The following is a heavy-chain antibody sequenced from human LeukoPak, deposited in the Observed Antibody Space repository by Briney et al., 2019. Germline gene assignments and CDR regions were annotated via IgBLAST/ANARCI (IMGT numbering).Heavy chain of an antibody. CDR3: ARAYDFWSGYPEGGYYYYYMDV. Sequence: PGGSLRLSCVASGFTFSNYGMSWVRQAPGKGLEWVSGISGSGGDTYYADSVKGRFTVSRDNSKNTLYLQMNSLRAEDTAVYYCARAYDFWSGYPEGGYYYYYMDVWGKGTTVTVSS. D-gene: IGHD3-3*01. V-gene: IGHV3-23*01. CDR1: GFTFSNYG. J-gene: IGHJ6*03. CDR2: ISGSGGDT.